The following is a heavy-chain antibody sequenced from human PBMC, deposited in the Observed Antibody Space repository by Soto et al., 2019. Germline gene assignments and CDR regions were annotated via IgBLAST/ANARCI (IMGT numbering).Heavy chain of an antibody. CDR3: TTEDRPEPPSYYYYYGMGV. CDR2: IKSKTDGGTT. CDR1: GFTFSNAW. J-gene: IGHJ6*02. V-gene: IGHV3-15*01. Sequence: GGSLRLSCAASGFTFSNAWMSWVRQAPGKGLEWVGRIKSKTDGGTTDYAAPVKGRFTISRDDSKNTLYVQMNSLKTEDTAVYYCTTEDRPEPPSYYYYYGMGVWGQGTTVTVSS. D-gene: IGHD1-1*01.